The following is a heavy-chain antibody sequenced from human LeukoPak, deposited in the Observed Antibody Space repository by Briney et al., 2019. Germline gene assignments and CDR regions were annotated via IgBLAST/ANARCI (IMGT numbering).Heavy chain of an antibody. J-gene: IGHJ4*02. D-gene: IGHD6-19*01. CDR3: AKAAYSSGWSYFDY. Sequence: GGSLRLSCAASGFTFSDYYMSWIRQAPGKGLEWVSYISSSGSTIYYADSVKGRFTISRDNAKNSLYLQMNSLRAEDMALYYCAKAAYSSGWSYFDYWGQGTLVTVSS. CDR1: GFTFSDYY. V-gene: IGHV3-11*01. CDR2: ISSSGSTI.